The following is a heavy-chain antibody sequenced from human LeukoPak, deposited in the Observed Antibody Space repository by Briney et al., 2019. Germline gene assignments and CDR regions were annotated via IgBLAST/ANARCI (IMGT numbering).Heavy chain of an antibody. Sequence: ASVKVSCKASEYIFTNYYMHWVRQAPGQGLEWMGIINPSGGSTSYTQKFQDRVTMTRDTSTSTAYMELSSLRSEDTAVYYCARQPAGGRVYDIWGQGTKVTVSS. CDR2: INPSGGST. V-gene: IGHV1-46*01. CDR1: EYIFTNYY. D-gene: IGHD2-8*01. CDR3: ARQPAGGRVYDI. J-gene: IGHJ3*02.